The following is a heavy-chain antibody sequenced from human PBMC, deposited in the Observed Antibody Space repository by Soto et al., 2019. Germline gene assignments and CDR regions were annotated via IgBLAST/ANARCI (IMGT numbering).Heavy chain of an antibody. V-gene: IGHV4-34*01. CDR3: ARGHKGLPAAMMGFDP. D-gene: IGHD2-2*01. CDR1: GGSFSGYY. J-gene: IGHJ5*02. Sequence: SETLSLTCAVYGGSFSGYYWSWIRQPPGKGLEWIGEINHSGSTNYNPSLKSRVTISVDTSNNQFSLKLSSVTAADTAVYYCARGHKGLPAAMMGFDPWGQGTLVTVSS. CDR2: INHSGST.